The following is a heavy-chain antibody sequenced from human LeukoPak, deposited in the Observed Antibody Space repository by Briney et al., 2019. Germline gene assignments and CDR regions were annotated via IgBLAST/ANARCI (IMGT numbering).Heavy chain of an antibody. Sequence: PGGSLRLSCVGSGFTFGSYGLHWFRQAPGKGLEWVAFIRYDATNKWYADSVKGRFTISRDNSKNTLYLQMNSLRAEDTAVYYCAKDFIRGCSSTSCYEGLDYWGQGTLVTVSS. CDR1: GFTFGSYG. CDR3: AKDFIRGCSSTSCYEGLDY. V-gene: IGHV3-30*02. D-gene: IGHD2-2*01. CDR2: IRYDATNK. J-gene: IGHJ4*02.